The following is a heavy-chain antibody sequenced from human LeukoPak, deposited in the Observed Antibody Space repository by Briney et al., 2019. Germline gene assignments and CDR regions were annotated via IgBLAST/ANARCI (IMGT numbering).Heavy chain of an antibody. J-gene: IGHJ3*01. CDR2: INEDGSET. Sequence: SGGSLRLSCAASGFTITSNYMSWVRQAPGKGLEWVANINEDGSETNVVESVKGRFTISRDNAKNSLDLQMNSLRAEDTAVYYCARGPFWGQGTMVTVSS. CDR1: GFTITSNY. CDR3: ARGPF. V-gene: IGHV3-7*01.